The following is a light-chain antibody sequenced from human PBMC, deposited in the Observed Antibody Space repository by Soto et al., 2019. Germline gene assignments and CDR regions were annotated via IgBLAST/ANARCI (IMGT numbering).Light chain of an antibody. CDR2: AAS. Sequence: DMQMTQSPSYLSASVGDRITITCRTSQIISTFLNWYQQKPGKAPRLLIYAASSLQSGVPSRFSGSGSGTDFTLTISSLQSEDIATYYCQQYDNLPYTFGQGTKLEIK. CDR3: QQYDNLPYT. CDR1: QIISTF. J-gene: IGKJ2*01. V-gene: IGKV1-39*01.